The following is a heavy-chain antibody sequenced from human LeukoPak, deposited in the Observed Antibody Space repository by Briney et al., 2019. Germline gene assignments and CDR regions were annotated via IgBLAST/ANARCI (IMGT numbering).Heavy chain of an antibody. CDR2: MNPNSGNT. Sequence: SMKVSCKASGYTFTSYDINWVRQATGQGLEWMGWMNPNSGNTGYAQKFRGRLTITADIPTSTVYMELSSLRSEDTAVYYCAREDDTGRYMGDDAFDIWGQGTMVTVSS. V-gene: IGHV1-8*01. J-gene: IGHJ3*02. D-gene: IGHD1-26*01. CDR1: GYTFTSYD. CDR3: AREDDTGRYMGDDAFDI.